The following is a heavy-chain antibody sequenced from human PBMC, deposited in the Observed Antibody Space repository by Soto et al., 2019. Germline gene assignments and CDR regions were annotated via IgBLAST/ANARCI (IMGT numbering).Heavy chain of an antibody. CDR2: IIPNFGTT. D-gene: IGHD5-12*01. CDR1: GGSFSNFV. Sequence: QVQLVQSGAEVKKPGSSVKVSCKASGGSFSNFVISWVRQAPGQGLEWMGGIIPNFGTTNYAQKFQGKVTIPAHETTRTACLELSGLTSEATSVDYCARDVGGEATIRYWGQRTLVTVSP. CDR3: ARDVGGEATIRY. J-gene: IGHJ4*02. V-gene: IGHV1-69*01.